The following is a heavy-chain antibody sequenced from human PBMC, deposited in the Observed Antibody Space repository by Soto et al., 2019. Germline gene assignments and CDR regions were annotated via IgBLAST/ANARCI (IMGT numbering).Heavy chain of an antibody. D-gene: IGHD3-22*01. CDR1: GYSFTSYW. Sequence: PGESLKISCKGSGYSFTSYWISWVRQMPGKGLEWMGRIDPSDSYTNYSPSFQGHVTLSADKSISTAYLQWSSLKASDTAMYYCARRYYYDSSGLGAFDIWGQGTMVTVSS. J-gene: IGHJ3*02. CDR3: ARRYYYDSSGLGAFDI. V-gene: IGHV5-10-1*01. CDR2: IDPSDSYT.